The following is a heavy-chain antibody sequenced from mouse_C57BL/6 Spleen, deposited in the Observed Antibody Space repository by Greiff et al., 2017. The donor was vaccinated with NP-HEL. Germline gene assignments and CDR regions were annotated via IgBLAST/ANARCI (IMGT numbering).Heavy chain of an antibody. V-gene: IGHV2-2*01. CDR1: GFSLTSYG. CDR2: IWSGGST. D-gene: IGHD1-1*01. Sequence: VQLQQSGPGLVQPSQSLSITCTVSGFSLTSYGVHWVRQSPGKGLEWRGVIWSGGSTDYNAAFISRLSISKDNSKSQVFFKMNSLQADDTAIYYCARRMTTVRGDYFDYWGQGTTLTVSS. J-gene: IGHJ2*01. CDR3: ARRMTTVRGDYFDY.